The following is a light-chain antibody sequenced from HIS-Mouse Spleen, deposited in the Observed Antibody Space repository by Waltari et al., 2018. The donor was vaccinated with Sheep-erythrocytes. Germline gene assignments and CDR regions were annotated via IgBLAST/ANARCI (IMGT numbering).Light chain of an antibody. CDR3: CSYAGSSTPWV. J-gene: IGLJ3*02. V-gene: IGLV2-23*01. CDR2: AGS. Sequence: QSALTQPASVSGSPGQSITISCTGTSSDVGSYNLVSWYQQHPGKAPKLMIYAGSERPSGVSNRFSGSKPGNTAALTISGLQAEDEADYYCCSYAGSSTPWVFGGGTKLTVL. CDR1: SSDVGSYNL.